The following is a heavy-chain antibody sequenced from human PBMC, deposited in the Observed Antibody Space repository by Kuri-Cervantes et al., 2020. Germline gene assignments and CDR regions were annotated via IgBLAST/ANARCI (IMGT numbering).Heavy chain of an antibody. CDR2: LYHSGTT. V-gene: IGHV4-38-2*02. Sequence: SETLSLTCSVSAYSISSGYYWGWIRQPPGKGLEWIGSLYHSGTTYYSSSLKSRVTISVDTSKNQFSLKLSSVTAADTAVYYCARGSRMDYDFWSGYFLEYWGQGTLVTVSS. CDR3: ARGSRMDYDFWSGYFLEY. J-gene: IGHJ4*02. CDR1: AYSISSGYY. D-gene: IGHD3-3*01.